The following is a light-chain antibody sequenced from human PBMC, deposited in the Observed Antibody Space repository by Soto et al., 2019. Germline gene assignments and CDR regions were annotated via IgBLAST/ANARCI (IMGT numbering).Light chain of an antibody. J-gene: IGKJ2*01. CDR1: QNIVTW. CDR3: LQYHCQLLT. Sequence: DLQMTQSPSTLSASVGDRVTITCRASQNIVTWLAWYQQKQGRAPKVLIYDASILATGVPSRFSGSGSGTEFTLTISGLKPDDLATYYCLQYHCQLLTFGLGNKLEIK. V-gene: IGKV1-5*01. CDR2: DAS.